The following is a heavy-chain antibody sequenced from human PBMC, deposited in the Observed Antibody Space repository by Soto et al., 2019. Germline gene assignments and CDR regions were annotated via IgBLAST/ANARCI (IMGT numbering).Heavy chain of an antibody. V-gene: IGHV4-59*08. J-gene: IGHJ4*02. Sequence: QVQLQESGPGLVKPSETLSLTCTVSGGTISSWYWSWIRQPPGKGLEWIWYIYYSGSTNCNPSLKSRVTISVDTSKNQFSLKLSSVTAADTAVYYCARRYGSAIDYWGQGTLVTVSS. D-gene: IGHD1-26*01. CDR2: IYYSGST. CDR1: GGTISSWY. CDR3: ARRYGSAIDY.